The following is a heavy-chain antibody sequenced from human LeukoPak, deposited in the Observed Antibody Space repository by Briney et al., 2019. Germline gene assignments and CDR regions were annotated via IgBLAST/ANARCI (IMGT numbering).Heavy chain of an antibody. CDR1: GGSFSGYY. J-gene: IGHJ6*02. Sequence: PSETLSLTCAVYGGSFSGYYWSWIRQPPGKGLEWIGEINHSGSTNYNPSLKSRVTISVDTSKNQFSLKLSSVTAADTAVYYCARVRITIFGVVISYYHGMDVWGQGTTVTVSS. CDR3: ARVRITIFGVVISYYHGMDV. V-gene: IGHV4-34*01. D-gene: IGHD3-3*01. CDR2: INHSGST.